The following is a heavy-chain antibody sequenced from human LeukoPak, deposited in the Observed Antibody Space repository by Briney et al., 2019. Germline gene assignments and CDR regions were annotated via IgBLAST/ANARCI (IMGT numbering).Heavy chain of an antibody. D-gene: IGHD2-21*02. Sequence: SETLSLTCAVSDYSISSAYYWGWIRQPPGKGLEWIGSICHSGSTDYNPSLKSRVTISVDTSKNQFSLKLRSVTAADTAVYYCARDQAYCGGDCYFDFWGQGTLVTVSS. CDR1: DYSISSAYY. CDR3: ARDQAYCGGDCYFDF. V-gene: IGHV4-38-2*02. J-gene: IGHJ4*02. CDR2: ICHSGST.